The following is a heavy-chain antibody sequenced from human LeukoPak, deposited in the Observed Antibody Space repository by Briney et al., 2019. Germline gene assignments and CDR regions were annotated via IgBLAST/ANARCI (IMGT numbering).Heavy chain of an antibody. D-gene: IGHD6-13*01. CDR1: GGSISSSSYY. J-gene: IGHJ4*02. CDR3: ARPYSSRTYHFDC. CDR2: IYYSGSP. V-gene: IGHV4-39*01. Sequence: KPSETLSLTCTVSGGSISSSSYYWGWIRQPPGKGLEWIGSIYYSGSPYYNPSLKSRVTISVDTSKNQFSLKLSSVTAADTAVYYCARPYSSRTYHFDCWGQGTLVTVSS.